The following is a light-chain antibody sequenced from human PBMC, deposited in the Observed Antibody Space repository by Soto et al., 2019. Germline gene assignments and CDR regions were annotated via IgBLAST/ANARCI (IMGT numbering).Light chain of an antibody. Sequence: QSVLTQPPSASGTPGQRVTISCSGSSSNIGSNTVNWYQQLPGTAPKLLIYSNNQRPSGVPDRLSGSKSGTSASLAISGLQYEDEDDYYCAAWHDSLNGYVFGTGTKVTVL. V-gene: IGLV1-44*01. CDR1: SSNIGSNT. J-gene: IGLJ1*01. CDR2: SNN. CDR3: AAWHDSLNGYV.